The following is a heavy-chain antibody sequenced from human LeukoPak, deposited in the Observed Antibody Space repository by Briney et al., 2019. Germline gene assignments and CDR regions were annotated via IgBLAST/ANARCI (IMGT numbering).Heavy chain of an antibody. Sequence: GGSLRLSCAASGFTFTAYSMNWVRQAPGKGLEWVSSITSSRSYIYYADSVKGRFTISRDNAKNTVYLQMNSLGAEDTAVYYCARAENLKFGSGRIYYFDYWGQGALVTVSS. CDR3: ARAENLKFGSGRIYYFDY. J-gene: IGHJ4*02. CDR2: ITSSRSYI. CDR1: GFTFTAYS. D-gene: IGHD3-10*01. V-gene: IGHV3-21*06.